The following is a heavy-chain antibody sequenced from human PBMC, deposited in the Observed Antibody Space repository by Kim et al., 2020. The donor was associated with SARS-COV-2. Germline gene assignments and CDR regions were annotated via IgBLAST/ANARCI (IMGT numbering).Heavy chain of an antibody. CDR2: INHSGST. V-gene: IGHV4-34*01. J-gene: IGHJ2*01. CDR3: ARDRRGVRYFDL. Sequence: SETLSLTCAVYGGSFSGYYWSWIRQPPGKGLEWIGEINHSGSTNYNPSLKSRVTISVHTSKNQFSLKLSSVTAADTAVYYCARDRRGVRYFDLWGRGTLVTVSS. D-gene: IGHD3-16*01. CDR1: GGSFSGYY.